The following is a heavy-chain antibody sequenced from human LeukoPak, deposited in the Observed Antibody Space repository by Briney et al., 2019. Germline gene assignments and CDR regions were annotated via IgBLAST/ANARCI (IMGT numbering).Heavy chain of an antibody. D-gene: IGHD2-2*01. CDR3: ARGKGYQLLSLSRNWFDP. Sequence: PSETLSLTCAVYGGSFSGYYWSWIRQPPGKGLEWIGEINHSGSTNYNPSLKSRVTISVDTSKNQFSLKLSSVTAADTAVYYCARGKGYQLLSLSRNWFDPWGQGTLVTVSS. CDR1: GGSFSGYY. V-gene: IGHV4-34*01. J-gene: IGHJ5*02. CDR2: INHSGST.